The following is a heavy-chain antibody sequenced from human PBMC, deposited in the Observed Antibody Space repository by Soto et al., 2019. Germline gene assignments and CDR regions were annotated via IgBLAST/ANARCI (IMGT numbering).Heavy chain of an antibody. CDR3: GYGGVVATLSYLDT. CDR1: GGSFSSYS. V-gene: IGHV1-69*01. D-gene: IGHD5-18*01. CDR2: IIPIFGTP. Sequence: QVQLVQSGAEVKKPGSSVRVSCKPSGGSFSSYSISWVRQAPGQGLEWMGGIIPIFGTPNYAQKFQGRVTISAEDSPSPAYMELSSLRSDDTAVYYCGYGGVVATLSYLDTWGQGTLVIVSS. J-gene: IGHJ4*02.